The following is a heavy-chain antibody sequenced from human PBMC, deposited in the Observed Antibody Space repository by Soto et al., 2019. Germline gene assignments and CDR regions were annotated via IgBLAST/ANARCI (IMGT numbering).Heavy chain of an antibody. CDR2: ISWDGGST. CDR1: GFTFDDYA. J-gene: IGHJ4*02. Sequence: GGSLRLSCAASGFTFDDYAMHWVRQAPGKGLEWVSLISWDGGSTYYADSVKGRFTISRDNSKNSLYLQMNSLRAEDTALYYCAKDEGTYYYDSSGYDYWGQGTLVTVSS. CDR3: AKDEGTYYYDSSGYDY. D-gene: IGHD3-22*01. V-gene: IGHV3-43D*03.